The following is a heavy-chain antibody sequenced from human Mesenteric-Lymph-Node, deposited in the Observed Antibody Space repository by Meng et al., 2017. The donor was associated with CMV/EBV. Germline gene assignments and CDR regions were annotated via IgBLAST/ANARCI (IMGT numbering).Heavy chain of an antibody. V-gene: IGHV3-7*01. CDR2: INPDGSEK. D-gene: IGHD6-19*01. CDR1: GFTFSSSW. CDR3: AKRGYGTGWYFFDY. Sequence: GGSLRLSCAASGFTFSSSWMNWVRQAPGKGLEWVANINPDGSEKYYVDSVKGRFTISRDNSKNTLYLQMNSLRTEDTALYYCAKRGYGTGWYFFDYCGQGTLVTVSS. J-gene: IGHJ4*02.